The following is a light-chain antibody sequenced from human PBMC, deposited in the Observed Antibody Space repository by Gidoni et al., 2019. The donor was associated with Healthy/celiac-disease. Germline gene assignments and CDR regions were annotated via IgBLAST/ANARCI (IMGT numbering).Light chain of an antibody. V-gene: IGKV1-33*01. J-gene: IGKJ4*01. CDR3: QQYDNFLT. CDR1: QDISNY. Sequence: DIQMTQSPSSLSASVGDRVTITCQASQDISNYLNWYQQKPGKAPKRLIYDASNLETGVPSRFSGSGSGTDFTFTISSLQPEDIATYYCQQYDNFLTFGGGTKVEIK. CDR2: DAS.